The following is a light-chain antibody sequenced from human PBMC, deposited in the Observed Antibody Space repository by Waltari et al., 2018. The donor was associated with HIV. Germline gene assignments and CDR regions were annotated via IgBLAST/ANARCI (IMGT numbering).Light chain of an antibody. V-gene: IGKV1-39*01. CDR1: QSISTY. Sequence: DIQLTQTPSSLSASVGYRVTITCRASQSISTYLNWYQQKPGKAHKLLIYGAFSLQSGVPSGFSGSGSGTDFTLTITSLQPEDFATYYCQQSYRIPLAFGGGTKVEL. CDR3: QQSYRIPLA. CDR2: GAF. J-gene: IGKJ4*01.